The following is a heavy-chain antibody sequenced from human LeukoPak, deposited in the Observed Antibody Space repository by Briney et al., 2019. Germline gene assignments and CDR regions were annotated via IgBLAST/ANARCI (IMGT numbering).Heavy chain of an antibody. CDR3: ARARVFDY. Sequence: TGGSLRLSCAASGFTFSSYAMSWVRQAPGKGLEWVSVIYSGGSTYYADSVKGRFSISRDNSNNTLYLQMNSLRAEDTAVYYCARARVFDYWGQGTLVTVSS. CDR1: GFTFSSYA. J-gene: IGHJ4*02. CDR2: IYSGGST. V-gene: IGHV3-23*03.